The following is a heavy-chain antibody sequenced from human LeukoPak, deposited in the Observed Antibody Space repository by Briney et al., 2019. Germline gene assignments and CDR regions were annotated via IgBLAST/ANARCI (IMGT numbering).Heavy chain of an antibody. CDR1: GGSFSGYY. CDR3: ARGTYYYDSSGYYPAAFDY. V-gene: IGHV4-34*01. CDR2: INHSGST. J-gene: IGHJ4*02. Sequence: SETLSLTCAVYGGSFSGYYWSWIRQPPGKGLEWIGEINHSGSTNYNPSLKSRVTISVDTSKSQFSLKLSSVTAADTAVYYCARGTYYYDSSGYYPAAFDYWGQGTLVTVSS. D-gene: IGHD3-22*01.